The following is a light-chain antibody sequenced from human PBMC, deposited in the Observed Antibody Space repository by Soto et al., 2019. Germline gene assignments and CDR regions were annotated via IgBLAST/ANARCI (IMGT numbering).Light chain of an antibody. V-gene: IGKV1-39*01. CDR1: QTVTTY. Sequence: DIQMTQSPSSLSASVGDRVTITCRASQTVTTYLNWYQQMPGKAPKLLIYSAFSLQSGVPSRFSSSGSGTDFTLTISGLRPEDFATYFCQQSYIAPYSFGQGTRLEIK. CDR2: SAF. J-gene: IGKJ2*03. CDR3: QQSYIAPYS.